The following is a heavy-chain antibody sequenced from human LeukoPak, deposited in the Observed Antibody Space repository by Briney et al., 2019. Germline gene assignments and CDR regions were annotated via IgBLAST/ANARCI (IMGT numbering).Heavy chain of an antibody. Sequence: GGSLGLSCAASGFTFSTYNMHWVRQAPGKGLEWVAVISYDGSNKYYADSVKGRFTISRDNSKNTLYLQMNSLRAEDTAVYYCARGGPIVVVVAATGFDYWGQGTLVTVSS. CDR2: ISYDGSNK. V-gene: IGHV3-30-3*01. CDR1: GFTFSTYN. D-gene: IGHD2-15*01. CDR3: ARGGPIVVVVAATGFDY. J-gene: IGHJ4*02.